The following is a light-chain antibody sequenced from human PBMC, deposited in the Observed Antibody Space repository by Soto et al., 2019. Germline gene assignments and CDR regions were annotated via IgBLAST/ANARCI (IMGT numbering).Light chain of an antibody. CDR3: QQYVNSPWT. CDR2: GAS. J-gene: IGKJ1*01. Sequence: DIVMPQSPATLSVSPGARVPLSCTASQDIRSSLAWYQQKPGQAPRLLIYGASIRATGVPATFSGSGSGTDFTLTISSLEPEDFAVYYCQQYVNSPWTFGPGTKVDIK. V-gene: IGKV3-15*01. CDR1: QDIRSS.